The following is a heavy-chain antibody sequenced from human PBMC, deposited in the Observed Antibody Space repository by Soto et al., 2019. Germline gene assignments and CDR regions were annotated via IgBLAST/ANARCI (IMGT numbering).Heavy chain of an antibody. Sequence: SVKVSCKASGGTFSSYAISWVRQAPGQGLEWMGGIIPIFGTANYAQKFQGRVTITADESTSTAYMELSSLRSEDTAVYYCAGRNDYGDYDGLKDVLDFSAQGSLV. CDR2: IIPIFGTA. D-gene: IGHD4-17*01. V-gene: IGHV1-69*13. CDR3: AGRNDYGDYDGLKDVLDF. J-gene: IGHJ3*01. CDR1: GGTFSSYA.